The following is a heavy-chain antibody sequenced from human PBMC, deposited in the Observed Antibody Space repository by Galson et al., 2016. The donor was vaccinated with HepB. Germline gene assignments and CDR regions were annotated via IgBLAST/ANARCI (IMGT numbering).Heavy chain of an antibody. CDR1: GFGVGSTY. CDR3: AGGPVVTYYSGPTWFDP. CDR2: IYSNGRT. J-gene: IGHJ5*02. V-gene: IGHV3-53*01. Sequence: SLRLSCAVSGFGVGSTYMNWVRQAPGEWLEWASVIYSNGRTYYADSVRGRFTVSRDRSKNILYLQMNSLRVEDTAVYYCAGGPVVTYYSGPTWFDPWGQGTLVTVSS. D-gene: IGHD3-22*01.